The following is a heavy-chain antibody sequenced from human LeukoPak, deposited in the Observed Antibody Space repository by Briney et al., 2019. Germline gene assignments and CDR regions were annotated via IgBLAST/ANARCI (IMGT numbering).Heavy chain of an antibody. CDR2: IKQDGSEK. CDR1: GFTFSSYW. CDR3: HGGTFGRSSGWYYFDY. Sequence: PGGSLRLSCAASGFTFSSYWMSWVRQAPGKGLEWVANIKQDGSEKYYVDSVKGRFTISRDNAKNSLYLQMNSLRAEDTAVYYCHGGTFGRSSGWYYFDYWGQGALVTVSS. V-gene: IGHV3-7*01. J-gene: IGHJ4*02. D-gene: IGHD6-19*01.